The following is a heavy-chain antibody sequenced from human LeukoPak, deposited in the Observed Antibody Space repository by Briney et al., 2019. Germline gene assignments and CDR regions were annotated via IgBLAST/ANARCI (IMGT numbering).Heavy chain of an antibody. Sequence: AGGSLRLSCAASGFTFSSYGMHWVRQAPGKGLEWVAVISYDGSNKYYADSVKGRFTVSRDNSKNTLYLQMSSLRGEDTAMYYCAEDGQKDSPYSMDVWGQGTTVTVSS. D-gene: IGHD2-21*01. CDR2: ISYDGSNK. CDR1: GFTFSSYG. V-gene: IGHV3-30*18. CDR3: AEDGQKDSPYSMDV. J-gene: IGHJ6*02.